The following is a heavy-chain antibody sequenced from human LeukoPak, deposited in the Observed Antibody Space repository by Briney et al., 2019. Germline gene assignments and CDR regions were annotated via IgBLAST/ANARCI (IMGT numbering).Heavy chain of an antibody. CDR2: ISSSGRAI. Sequence: PGGSLRLSCAASGFTFSSYEMNWVRQAPGKGLEWVSYISSSGRAIYYADSVKGRFTISRDNAKNSLYLQMNSLRAEDTALYHCARGVAVAGTNYYYYMDVWGKGTTVTISS. D-gene: IGHD6-19*01. V-gene: IGHV3-48*03. J-gene: IGHJ6*03. CDR1: GFTFSSYE. CDR3: ARGVAVAGTNYYYYMDV.